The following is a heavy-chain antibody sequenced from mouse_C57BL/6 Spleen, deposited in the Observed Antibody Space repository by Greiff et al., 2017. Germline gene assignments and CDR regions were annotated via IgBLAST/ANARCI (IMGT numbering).Heavy chain of an antibody. CDR1: GYTFTSYW. CDR3: ARGDGNYFYYAMDD. CDR2: IYPGSGST. D-gene: IGHD2-1*01. Sequence: QVQLQQPGAELVKPGASVKMSCKASGYTFTSYWITWVKQRPGRGLEWIGDIYPGSGSTNYNEKFKSKATLTVDTSSSTAYMQLSSLTSEDAAVYYCARGDGNYFYYAMDDWGQGTSVTVSS. V-gene: IGHV1-55*01. J-gene: IGHJ4*01.